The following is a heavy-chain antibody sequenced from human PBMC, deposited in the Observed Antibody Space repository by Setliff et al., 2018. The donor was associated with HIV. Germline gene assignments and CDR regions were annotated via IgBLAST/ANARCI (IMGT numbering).Heavy chain of an antibody. CDR3: AREDSSWYGSLDY. CDR2: IRGSGSGDTT. CDR1: GFIFSSYA. J-gene: IGHJ4*02. D-gene: IGHD6-13*01. V-gene: IGHV3-23*01. Sequence: GGSLRLSCAASGFIFSSYAMTWVRQAPGKGLEWVSTIRGSGSGDTTHYADFVKGRFTISRDNSKNTVYLQINSLRAEDMAIYYCAREDSSWYGSLDYWGQGTPVTVSS.